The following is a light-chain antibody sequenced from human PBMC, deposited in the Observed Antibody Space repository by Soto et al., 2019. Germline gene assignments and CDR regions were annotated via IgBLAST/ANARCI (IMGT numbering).Light chain of an antibody. Sequence: EIVLTQSPGTLSLSPGERATLSCSASQSVNSNYLAWYQQKSGQAPRLLIYGASSRDTGIPDKFSGSGSGTDFTLTISRLDPEDFAAYYCQQYGSSPITFGQGTRLEIK. V-gene: IGKV3-20*01. CDR1: QSVNSNY. CDR2: GAS. CDR3: QQYGSSPIT. J-gene: IGKJ5*01.